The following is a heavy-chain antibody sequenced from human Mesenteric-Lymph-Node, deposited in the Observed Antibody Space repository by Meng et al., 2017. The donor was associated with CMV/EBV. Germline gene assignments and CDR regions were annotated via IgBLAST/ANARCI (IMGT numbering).Heavy chain of an antibody. D-gene: IGHD7-27*01. CDR1: GGSISSGGYY. CDR2: IYYSGST. CDR3: ARGGWGSYFDY. J-gene: IGHJ4*02. Sequence: TCTVSGGSISSGGYYWSWIRQHPGKGLEWIGYIYYSGSTYYNPSLKSRVTISVDTSKNQFFLKLSSVTAADTAVYYCARGGWGSYFDYWGQGTLVTVSS. V-gene: IGHV4-31*03.